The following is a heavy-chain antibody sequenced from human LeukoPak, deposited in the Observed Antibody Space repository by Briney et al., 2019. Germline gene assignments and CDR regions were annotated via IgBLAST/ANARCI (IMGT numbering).Heavy chain of an antibody. D-gene: IGHD1-26*01. Sequence: ASVKVSCKASGYTFTSYGISWVRQAPGQGLEWMGWISAYNGNTNYAQKFQGRVTMTEDTSTDTAYMELSSLRSEDTAVYYCATGASGSYYYYFDYWGQGTLVTVSS. CDR3: ATGASGSYYYYFDY. J-gene: IGHJ4*02. CDR2: ISAYNGNT. V-gene: IGHV1-18*01. CDR1: GYTFTSYG.